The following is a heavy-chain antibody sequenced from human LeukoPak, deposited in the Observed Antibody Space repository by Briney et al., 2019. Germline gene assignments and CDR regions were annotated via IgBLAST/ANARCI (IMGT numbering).Heavy chain of an antibody. CDR1: GYTFTSYG. CDR3: ARKLGYCSGGSCYLCDY. V-gene: IGHV1-18*01. CDR2: ISAYNGNT. Sequence: ASVKVSCKASGYTFTSYGISWVRQAPGQGLEWMGWISAYNGNTNYAQKLQGRVTMTTDTSTSTAYMELRSLRSDDTAAYYCARKLGYCSGGSCYLCDYWGQGTLVTVSS. J-gene: IGHJ4*02. D-gene: IGHD2-15*01.